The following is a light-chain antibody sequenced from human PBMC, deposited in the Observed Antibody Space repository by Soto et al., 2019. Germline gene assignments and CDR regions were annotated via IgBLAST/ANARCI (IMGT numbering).Light chain of an antibody. Sequence: IQTTPSPSNLSASVGDRVTNICRASQSISSYLKWHQQKPGKAPKLLIYAASSLQSGVPSRFSGSGSETDFTLTISSLQPEDFATYSCQHSTTWTFGQGTKVDI. V-gene: IGKV1-39*01. CDR2: AAS. CDR1: QSISSY. J-gene: IGKJ1*01. CDR3: QHSTTWT.